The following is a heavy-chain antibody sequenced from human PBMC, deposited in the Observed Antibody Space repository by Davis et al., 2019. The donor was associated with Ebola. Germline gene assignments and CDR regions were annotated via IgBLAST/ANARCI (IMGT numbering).Heavy chain of an antibody. D-gene: IGHD3-22*01. Sequence: PGGSLRLSCAASGFTVSTNYVAWVRQAPGKGLEWVSVIYGGGSTDYADSVKGRCTISRDNSKNMLFLQMNSLRAEDTAVYYCARAGLVERYGMDVWGQGTTVTVSS. J-gene: IGHJ6*02. CDR2: IYGGGST. CDR3: ARAGLVERYGMDV. V-gene: IGHV3-66*02. CDR1: GFTVSTNY.